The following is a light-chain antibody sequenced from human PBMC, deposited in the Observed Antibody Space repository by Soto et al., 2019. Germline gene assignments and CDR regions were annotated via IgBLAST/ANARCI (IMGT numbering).Light chain of an antibody. CDR1: SSDVGSYNL. Sequence: QSALTQPASVSGSPGQSITISCTGTSSDVGSYNLVSWYQQHPGKAPKLMIYEGSKRPSGVSNRFSGSKSGNTASLTISGLQAEDEAHYYCCSYAGSSTLVVFGGGTKLTVL. J-gene: IGLJ2*01. CDR3: CSYAGSSTLVV. CDR2: EGS. V-gene: IGLV2-23*01.